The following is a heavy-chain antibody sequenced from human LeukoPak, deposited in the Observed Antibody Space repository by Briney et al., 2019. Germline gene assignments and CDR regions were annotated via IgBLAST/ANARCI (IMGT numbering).Heavy chain of an antibody. CDR1: GYTFTSYY. Sequence: ASVKVSCKASGYTFTSYYMHWVRQAPGQGLEWMGIINPSGGSTNYAQKFQGRVTMTRDTSTSTVYMELSSLRSEDTAVYYCARESSSGPDFDYWGQGTLVTVSS. CDR2: INPSGGST. V-gene: IGHV1-46*01. CDR3: ARESSSGPDFDY. J-gene: IGHJ4*02. D-gene: IGHD6-19*01.